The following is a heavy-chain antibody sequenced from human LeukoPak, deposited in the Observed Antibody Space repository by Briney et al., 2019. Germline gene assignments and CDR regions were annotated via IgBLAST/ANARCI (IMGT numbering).Heavy chain of an antibody. CDR1: GGTFSSYA. CDR2: IIPILGIA. V-gene: IGHV1-69*04. CDR3: ARGVGTRHAFDI. Sequence: ASVKVSCKASGGTFSSYAISWVRQAPGQGLEWMGRIIPILGIANYAQKFQGRVTMTTDTSTSTAYMELRSLRSDDTAVYYCARGVGTRHAFDIWGQGTMVTVSS. J-gene: IGHJ3*02. D-gene: IGHD1-14*01.